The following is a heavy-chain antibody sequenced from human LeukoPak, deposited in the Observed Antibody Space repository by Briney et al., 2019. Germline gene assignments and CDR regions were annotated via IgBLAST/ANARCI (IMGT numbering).Heavy chain of an antibody. D-gene: IGHD3-9*01. CDR1: GGSISSSSYY. V-gene: IGHV4-39*07. J-gene: IGHJ6*03. CDR3: ARVKYDILTSYYYMDV. Sequence: WETLSLTCTVSGGSISSSSYYWVWIRQPPGKGLEWIGSIYYSGSNYYNPSLKSRVTISVDTSKNQFSLKLSSVTAADTAVYYCARVKYDILTSYYYMDVWGKGTTVTISS. CDR2: IYYSGSN.